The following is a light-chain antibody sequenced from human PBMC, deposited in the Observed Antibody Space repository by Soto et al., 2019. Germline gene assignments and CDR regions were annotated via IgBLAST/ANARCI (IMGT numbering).Light chain of an antibody. CDR2: DAS. CDR1: QSLNRW. J-gene: IGKJ1*01. V-gene: IGKV1-5*01. Sequence: DLPMSPSPSSLSASVGDRVTITFRASQSLNRWLAWYQQKPGKAPKLLIYDASSLEIGVPSRFSGSGSGTEFTLTISSLQPDDFATYYCLQYNSNSRTFGQGTKVDI. CDR3: LQYNSNSRT.